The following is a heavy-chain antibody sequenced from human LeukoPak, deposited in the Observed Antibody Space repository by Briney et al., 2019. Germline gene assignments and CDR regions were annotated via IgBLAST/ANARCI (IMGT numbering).Heavy chain of an antibody. CDR1: VDSIGSSSYY. J-gene: IGHJ4*02. Sequence: SETLSLTCTVSVDSIGSSSYYWGWIRQPPGEGLEWIGNIYYTGSTYYKPSLKSRITISVDTSKNQFSLKLSSVTAADTAVYSRARLVSDVDSWFDYWAQGTLVTVSS. V-gene: IGHV4-39*01. CDR3: ARLVSDVDSWFDY. CDR2: IYYTGST. D-gene: IGHD5-12*01.